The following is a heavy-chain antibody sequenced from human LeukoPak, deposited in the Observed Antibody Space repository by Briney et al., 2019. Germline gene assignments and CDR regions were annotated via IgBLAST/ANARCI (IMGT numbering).Heavy chain of an antibody. CDR1: GGSISSGDYY. CDR2: IYYSGST. D-gene: IGHD3-16*02. CDR3: ARVGVWGSYRYSAFDI. Sequence: SQTLSLTCTVSGGSISSGDYYWSWIRQPPGKGLEWIGYIYYSGSTYYNPSLKSRVTISVDTSKNQFSLKLSSVTAADTAVYYCARVGVWGSYRYSAFDIWGQGTMVTASS. V-gene: IGHV4-30-4*01. J-gene: IGHJ3*02.